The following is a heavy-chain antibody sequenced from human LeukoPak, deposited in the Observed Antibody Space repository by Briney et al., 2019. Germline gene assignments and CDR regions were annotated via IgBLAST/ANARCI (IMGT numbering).Heavy chain of an antibody. Sequence: ASVKVSCKASGFTFTNYAMQWVRQAPGQRLEWMGWIDAGNGHTRYSQRFQGRVTITRDTSATTVYMEVTSLRSEDTAVYYCARGIWSRTVSSYYFDYWGQGTLVTVSS. V-gene: IGHV1-3*01. J-gene: IGHJ4*02. CDR2: IDAGNGHT. CDR1: GFTFTNYA. D-gene: IGHD3-3*01. CDR3: ARGIWSRTVSSYYFDY.